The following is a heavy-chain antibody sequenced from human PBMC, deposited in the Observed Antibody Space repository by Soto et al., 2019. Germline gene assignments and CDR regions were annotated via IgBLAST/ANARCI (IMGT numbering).Heavy chain of an antibody. V-gene: IGHV3-23*01. CDR2: ITSSDYNT. Sequence: EVQLFESGGGLVESGGSLRLSCAASGFIFQDYAMSWVRQAPGKGLEWVSTITSSDYNTYPADSVRGRVTISRDNSANFLSQLLTNLSVDVTATYYCAKGESSWSFDPLRGYSTPDRWGLGTLVTVSS. D-gene: IGHD3-3*01. CDR3: AKGESSWSFDPLRGYSTPDR. CDR1: GFIFQDYA. J-gene: IGHJ5*02.